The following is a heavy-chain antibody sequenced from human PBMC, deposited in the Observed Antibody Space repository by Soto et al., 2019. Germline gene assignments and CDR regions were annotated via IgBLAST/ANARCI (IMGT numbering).Heavy chain of an antibody. D-gene: IGHD5-18*01. CDR2: ISGSGRST. CDR1: GFTFSSYS. CDR3: AIRGAAMVPYHFDL. V-gene: IGHV3-48*04. Sequence: GGSLRLSCAASGFTFSSYSMNWVRQAPGKGLEWVSYISGSGRSTYYADSVKGRFTISRDNSKNIVYLQMDSLRAADKATYYCAIRGAAMVPYHFDLWGQGTLVTVSS. J-gene: IGHJ4*02.